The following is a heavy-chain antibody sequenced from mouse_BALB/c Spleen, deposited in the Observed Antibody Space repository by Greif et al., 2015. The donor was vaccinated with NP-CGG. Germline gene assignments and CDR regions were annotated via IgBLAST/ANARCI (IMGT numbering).Heavy chain of an antibody. V-gene: IGHV2-2*02. J-gene: IGHJ4*01. Sequence: QVQLQQSGPGLVQPSQSLSITCTVSGFSLTSYGVHWVRQSPGKGLEWLGVIWGGGSTDYNAAFISRLSISKDNSKSQVFFKMNSLQANDTAIYYCARWGYYAMDYWGQGTSVTVSS. CDR3: ARWGYYAMDY. CDR2: IWGGGST. CDR1: GFSLTSYG.